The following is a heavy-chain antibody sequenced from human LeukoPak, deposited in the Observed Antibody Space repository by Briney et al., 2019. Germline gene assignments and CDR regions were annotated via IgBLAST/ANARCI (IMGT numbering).Heavy chain of an antibody. D-gene: IGHD4-11*01. CDR3: AKDKDSNYYYYYMDV. Sequence: GGSLRLSCAASGFTFSSYGMHWVRQAPGKGLEWVAVISYDGSNKYYADSVKGRFTISRDNSKNTLYLQMNSLRAEDTAVYYCAKDKDSNYYYYYMDVWGKGTTVTVSS. CDR1: GFTFSSYG. J-gene: IGHJ6*03. V-gene: IGHV3-30*18. CDR2: ISYDGSNK.